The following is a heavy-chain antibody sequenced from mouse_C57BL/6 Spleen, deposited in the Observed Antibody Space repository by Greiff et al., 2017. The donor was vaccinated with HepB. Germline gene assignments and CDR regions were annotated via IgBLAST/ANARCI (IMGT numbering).Heavy chain of an antibody. D-gene: IGHD4-1*01. CDR1: GYTFTSYW. CDR3: ARLTVRNYYFDY. Sequence: QVHVKQPGAELVKPGASVKLSCKASGYTFTSYWMHWVKQRPGRGLEWIGRIDPNSGGTKYNEKFKSKATLTVDKPSSTAYMQLSSLTSEDSAVYYCARLTVRNYYFDYWGQGTTLTVSS. J-gene: IGHJ2*01. V-gene: IGHV1-72*01. CDR2: IDPNSGGT.